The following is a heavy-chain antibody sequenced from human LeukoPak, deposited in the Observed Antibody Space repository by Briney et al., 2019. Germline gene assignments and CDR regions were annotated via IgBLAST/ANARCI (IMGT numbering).Heavy chain of an antibody. CDR1: GFTFSGSA. CDR3: TRREVGATVDY. J-gene: IGHJ4*02. CDR2: IRSKANSYAT. V-gene: IGHV3-73*01. D-gene: IGHD1-26*01. Sequence: GGSLRLSCAASGFTFSGSAMHWVRQASGKGLEWVGRIRSKANSYATAYAASVKGRFTISRDDSKNTAYLQMNSLKTKDTAVYYCTRREVGATVDYWGQGTLVTVSS.